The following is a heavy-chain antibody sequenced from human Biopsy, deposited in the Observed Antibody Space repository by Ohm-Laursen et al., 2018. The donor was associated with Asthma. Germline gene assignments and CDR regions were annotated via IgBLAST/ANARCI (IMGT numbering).Heavy chain of an antibody. CDR1: GGTFNTYV. J-gene: IGHJ4*02. D-gene: IGHD2-2*01. V-gene: IGHV1-69*13. CDR2: INSVFGTT. CDR3: ARKAGSCISRTCYSLDF. Sequence: ASVKVSCKSLGGTFNTYVIGWVGQGPGQGLEWMGGINSVFGTTTYPQKFQDRVTITSDDSTGTVYMELSSLRSEDTAVYYCARKAGSCISRTCYSLDFWGQGTLVTVSS.